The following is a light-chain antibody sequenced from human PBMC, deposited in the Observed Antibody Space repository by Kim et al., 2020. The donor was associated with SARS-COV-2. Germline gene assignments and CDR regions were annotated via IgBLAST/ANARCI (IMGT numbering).Light chain of an antibody. J-gene: IGLJ3*02. CDR3: QSYDSSNHEV. Sequence: NFMLTQLHSVSESPGKTVTISCTRSSGSIASNYVQWYQQRPGSAPTTVIYEDNQRPSGVPDRFSGSIDSSSNSASLTISGLKTEDEADYYCQSYDSSNHEVFGGGTQLTVL. CDR2: EDN. CDR1: SGSIASNY. V-gene: IGLV6-57*03.